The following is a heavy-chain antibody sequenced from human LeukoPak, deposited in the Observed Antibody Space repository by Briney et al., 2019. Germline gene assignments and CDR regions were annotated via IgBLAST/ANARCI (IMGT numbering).Heavy chain of an antibody. CDR1: GGSISSCY. Sequence: SETLSLTCTVSGGSISSCYWSWIRQPPGKGLEGIGYIYYSGSTNYNPSLKSRVTISVDTSKNQFSLKLSSVTAADTAVYYCARDRSGYDSSGYYYYYYGMDVWGQGTTVTVSS. V-gene: IGHV4-59*01. J-gene: IGHJ6*02. CDR3: ARDRSGYDSSGYYYYYYGMDV. D-gene: IGHD3-22*01. CDR2: IYYSGST.